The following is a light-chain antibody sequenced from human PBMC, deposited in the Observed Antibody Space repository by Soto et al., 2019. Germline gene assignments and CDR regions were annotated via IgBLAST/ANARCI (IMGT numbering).Light chain of an antibody. J-gene: IGKJ5*01. CDR2: HAS. CDR1: QSVSRY. Sequence: EIVLTQSPATLSLSPGERATLSCRAGQSVSRYLAWYQQKPGQAPRLLIYHASNRATDIPATFSGSGSGTDFTLTITRLEPEYVAFYYCQQRNYCGLTFGKGPRLEI. V-gene: IGKV3-11*01. CDR3: QQRNYCGLT.